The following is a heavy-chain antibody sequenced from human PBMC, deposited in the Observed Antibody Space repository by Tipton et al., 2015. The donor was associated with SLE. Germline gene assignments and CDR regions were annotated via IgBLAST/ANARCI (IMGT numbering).Heavy chain of an antibody. J-gene: IGHJ5*02. CDR2: MSYDGTNK. CDR3: ARDALEPTSHDLWARNWFDP. CDR1: GFTFTSYT. Sequence: RSLRLSCAASGFTFTSYTLHWVRQTPGKGLEWVAVMSYDGTNKNCADSVKGRFTISRDNSKSTLYLQMNSLRNEDTAVYYCARDALEPTSHDLWARNWFDPWGQGTLVTVSS. D-gene: IGHD3-3*01. V-gene: IGHV3-30*04.